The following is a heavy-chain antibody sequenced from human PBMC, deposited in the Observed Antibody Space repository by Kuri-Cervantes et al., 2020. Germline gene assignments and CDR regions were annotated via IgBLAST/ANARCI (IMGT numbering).Heavy chain of an antibody. CDR3: ARLGPIPSRIDY. V-gene: IGHV4-38-2*01. D-gene: IGHD2-2*02. J-gene: IGHJ4*02. Sequence: SETLSLTCSVSAYSISSGYYWGWIRQPPGKGLEWIGSLYHSGTTYYSSSLKSRVTISVDTSKNQFSLKLSSVTAADTAVYYCARLGPIPSRIDYWGQGTLVTVSS. CDR1: AYSISSGYY. CDR2: LYHSGTT.